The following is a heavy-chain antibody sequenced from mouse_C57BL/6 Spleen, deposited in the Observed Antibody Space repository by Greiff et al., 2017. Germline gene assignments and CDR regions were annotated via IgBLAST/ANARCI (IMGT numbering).Heavy chain of an antibody. Sequence: EVQLQQSGGGLVQPGGSMKLSCVASGFTFSNYWMNWVRQSPEKGLEWVAQIRLKSDNYATHYAESVKGRFTISRDDSKSSVYLQMNNLRAEDTGIYYCTEDDGYYDFDYWGQGTTLTVSS. CDR3: TEDDGYYDFDY. J-gene: IGHJ2*01. CDR1: GFTFSNYW. CDR2: IRLKSDNYAT. V-gene: IGHV6-3*01. D-gene: IGHD2-3*01.